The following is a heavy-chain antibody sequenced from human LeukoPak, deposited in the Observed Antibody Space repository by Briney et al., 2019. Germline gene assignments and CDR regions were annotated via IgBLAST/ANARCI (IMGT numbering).Heavy chain of an antibody. CDR1: GYSFTSSW. V-gene: IGHV5-51*01. CDR3: AIYSDTYYFDH. J-gene: IGHJ4*02. CDR2: IYPGDSDT. D-gene: IGHD1-26*01. Sequence: GESLKISCKGSGYSFTSSWVGWVRQMPGKGLEWMGIIYPGDSDTRYSPSFQGQVTISADKSISTAYLQWSSLKASDTAMYYCAIYSDTYYFDHWGQGTLVTVSS.